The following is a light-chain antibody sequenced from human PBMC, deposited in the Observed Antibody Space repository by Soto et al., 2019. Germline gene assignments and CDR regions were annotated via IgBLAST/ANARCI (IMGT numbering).Light chain of an antibody. Sequence: EVVLTQSPGTLSLSPGERATLSCRASQSISSGFLAWYQQKPGQAPRLLIYGASRRATGIPDRFSGSGSGTDFTLTISRREPEVSAVYYCQLLTFGGGTKVEIK. CDR2: GAS. CDR3: QLLT. V-gene: IGKV3-20*01. CDR1: QSISSGF. J-gene: IGKJ4*01.